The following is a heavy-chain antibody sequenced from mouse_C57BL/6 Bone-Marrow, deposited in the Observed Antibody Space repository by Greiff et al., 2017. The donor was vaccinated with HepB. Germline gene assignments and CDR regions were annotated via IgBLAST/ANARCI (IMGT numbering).Heavy chain of an antibody. J-gene: IGHJ4*01. V-gene: IGHV1-55*01. Sequence: VQLQQPGAGLVKPGASVKMSCKASGYTFTSYWITWVKQRPGQGLEWIGDIYPGSGSTNYNEKFKSKATLTVDTSSSTAYMQLSSLTSEDSAVYYCARKNYYSNYDAMDYWGQGTSVTVSS. D-gene: IGHD2-5*01. CDR1: GYTFTSYW. CDR3: ARKNYYSNYDAMDY. CDR2: IYPGSGST.